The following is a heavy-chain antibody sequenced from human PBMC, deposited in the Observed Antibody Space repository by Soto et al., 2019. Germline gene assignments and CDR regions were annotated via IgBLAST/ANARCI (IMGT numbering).Heavy chain of an antibody. CDR1: GFTFTSYT. CDR2: ISNDGSIK. D-gene: IGHD5-18*01. Sequence: PGGSLRLSCAASGFTFTSYTMHWVRQAPGKGLEWVAVISNDGSIKYYVDSVKGRFTISRDTSKNTLYLQMNSLRAEDTAVYYCHGYGYWGQGTLVTVSS. J-gene: IGHJ4*02. V-gene: IGHV3-30*14. CDR3: HGYGY.